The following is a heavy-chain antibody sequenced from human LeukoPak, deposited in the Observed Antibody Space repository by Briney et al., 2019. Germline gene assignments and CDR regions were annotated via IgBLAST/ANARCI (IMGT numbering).Heavy chain of an antibody. CDR2: IYPGDSDT. V-gene: IGHV5-51*01. Sequence: GESLKISCKGSGYSFTSYWIGWVRQMPGKGLEWMGIIYPGDSDTRYSPSFQGQVTISADKSISTAYLQWSSLKASDTAMYYCARHFSQQPSYYYYGMDVWGQGTTVTVSS. J-gene: IGHJ6*02. CDR1: GYSFTSYW. CDR3: ARHFSQQPSYYYYGMDV. D-gene: IGHD6-13*01.